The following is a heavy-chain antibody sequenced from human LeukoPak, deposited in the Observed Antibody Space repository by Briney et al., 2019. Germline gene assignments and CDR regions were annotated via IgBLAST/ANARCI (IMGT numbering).Heavy chain of an antibody. CDR1: GGSISSGGYY. CDR3: ARGAYYYDSSGQYYFDY. CDR2: IYYSGST. V-gene: IGHV4-31*03. J-gene: IGHJ4*02. Sequence: SETLSLTCTVSGGSISSGGYYWSWIRQHPGTGLEWIGYIYYSGSTYYNPSLKSRVTISVDTSKNQFSLKLSSVTAADTAVYYCARGAYYYDSSGQYYFDYWGQGTLVTVSS. D-gene: IGHD3-22*01.